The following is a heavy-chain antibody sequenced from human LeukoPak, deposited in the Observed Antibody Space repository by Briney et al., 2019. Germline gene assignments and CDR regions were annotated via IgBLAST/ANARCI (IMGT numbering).Heavy chain of an antibody. V-gene: IGHV4-4*02. CDR1: GGSISSGNW. Sequence: PSGTLSLTCAVSGGSISSGNWWSWVRQPPGKGLEWIGEIYHTGSTNYNPSLKSRVTISVDTSKNQFSLKLSSVTAADTAVYYCARGLRYYYGSDYWGQGTLVTVSS. J-gene: IGHJ4*02. CDR3: ARGLRYYYGSDY. CDR2: IYHTGST. D-gene: IGHD3-10*01.